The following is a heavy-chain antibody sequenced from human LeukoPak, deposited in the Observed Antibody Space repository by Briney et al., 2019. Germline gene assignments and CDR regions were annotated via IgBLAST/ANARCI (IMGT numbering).Heavy chain of an antibody. CDR2: IYYTGST. V-gene: IGHV4-59*01. D-gene: IGHD3-22*01. Sequence: SETLSLTCTVSGXSLSTYYGSWIRQPPGKGLDSMGYIYYTGSTNYNPSLKSRVTISVDTSKNQFSLNLNSVTAADTAVYYCARASGGYYNNWFDPWGQGTLVTVSS. J-gene: IGHJ5*02. CDR3: ARASGGYYNNWFDP. CDR1: GXSLSTYY.